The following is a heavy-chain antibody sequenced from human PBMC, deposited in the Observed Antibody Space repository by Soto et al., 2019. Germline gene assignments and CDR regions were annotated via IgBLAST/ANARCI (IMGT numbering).Heavy chain of an antibody. Sequence: GGSLRLSCAASGFTFSSCSMNWVRQAPGKGLEWVSYISSSSSTIYYADSVKGRFTISRDNAKNSLYLQMNSLRAEDMAVYYCARPPLFTVTTNWYFDLWGRGTLVTVSS. V-gene: IGHV3-48*01. D-gene: IGHD4-4*01. J-gene: IGHJ2*01. CDR2: ISSSSSTI. CDR1: GFTFSSCS. CDR3: ARPPLFTVTTNWYFDL.